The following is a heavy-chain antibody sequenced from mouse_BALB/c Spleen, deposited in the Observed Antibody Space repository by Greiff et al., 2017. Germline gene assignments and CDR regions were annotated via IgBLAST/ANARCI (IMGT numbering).Heavy chain of an antibody. CDR1: GYTFTSYW. CDR2: IDPSDSYT. V-gene: IGHV1S127*01. D-gene: IGHD2-4*01. Sequence: QVQLKQPGAELVKPGASVKMSCKASGYTFTSYWMHWVKQRPGQGLEWIGVIDPSDSYTSYNQKFKGKATLTVDTSSSTAYMQLSSLTSEDSAVYYCTRYDYDREYFDYWGQGTTLTVSS. J-gene: IGHJ2*01. CDR3: TRYDYDREYFDY.